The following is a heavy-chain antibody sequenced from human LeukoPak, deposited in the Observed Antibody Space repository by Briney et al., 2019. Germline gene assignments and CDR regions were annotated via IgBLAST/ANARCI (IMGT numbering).Heavy chain of an antibody. CDR2: IYYSGST. CDR1: GGSISSYY. V-gene: IGHV4-59*01. J-gene: IGHJ4*02. CDR3: ARDRVTAAPDY. D-gene: IGHD6-13*01. Sequence: PSETLSLTCSVSGGSISSYYWSWIRQPPGKGLEWIGSIYYSGSTNYNPSLKSRVTISVDTSKNQFSLKLSSVTAADTAVYFCARDRVTAAPDYWGQGTLVTVSS.